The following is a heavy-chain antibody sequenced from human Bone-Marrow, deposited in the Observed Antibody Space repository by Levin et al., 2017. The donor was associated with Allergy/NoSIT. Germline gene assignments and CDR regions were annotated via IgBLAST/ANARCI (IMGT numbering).Heavy chain of an antibody. J-gene: IGHJ4*02. Sequence: SETLSLTCAVYGGSFSGYYWSWFRQPPGKGLEWIGEINHSGSTNYNPSLKSRVTISVDTSKNQFSLKLSSVTAADTAVYYCARFPTYYYGSAPDYWGQGTLVTVSS. CDR1: GGSFSGYY. D-gene: IGHD3-10*01. CDR3: ARFPTYYYGSAPDY. V-gene: IGHV4-34*01. CDR2: INHSGST.